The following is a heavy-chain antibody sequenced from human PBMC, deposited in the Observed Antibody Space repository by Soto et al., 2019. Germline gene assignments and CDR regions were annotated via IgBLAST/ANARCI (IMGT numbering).Heavy chain of an antibody. V-gene: IGHV4-59*08. J-gene: IGHJ6*02. CDR3: ARPESLRHKYGMDV. CDR2: IYYSGST. D-gene: IGHD3-3*01. CDR1: GASISSYY. Sequence: SETLSLTCTVSGASISSYYWSWIRQPPGKGLEWIGYIYYSGSTQYNPSLKSRVTISADKSKNQFSLKLISVTAADTAVYYCARPESLRHKYGMDVWGQGTTVTVSS.